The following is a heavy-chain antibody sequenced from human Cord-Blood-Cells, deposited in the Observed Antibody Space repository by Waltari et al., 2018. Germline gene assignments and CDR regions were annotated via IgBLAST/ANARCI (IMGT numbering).Heavy chain of an antibody. Sequence: SVKVSCKASGYTFTGYYMHWVRQAPGQGLEWMGWINPNSGGTNYAQKFQGRVTMTRDTSISTAYMELSRLRSDDTAVYYCAREPVYYDFWSGALNWFDPWGQGTLVTVSS. CDR2: INPNSGGT. V-gene: IGHV1-2*02. D-gene: IGHD3-3*01. J-gene: IGHJ5*02. CDR1: GYTFTGYY. CDR3: AREPVYYDFWSGALNWFDP.